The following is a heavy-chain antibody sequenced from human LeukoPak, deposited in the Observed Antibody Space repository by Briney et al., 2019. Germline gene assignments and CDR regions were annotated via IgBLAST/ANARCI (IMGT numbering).Heavy chain of an antibody. V-gene: IGHV4-34*09. CDR3: ARATTINGGVYAFDI. CDR1: GGSFSGYY. J-gene: IGHJ3*02. D-gene: IGHD2-8*02. CDR2: INHSGST. Sequence: SETLSLTCAVYGGSFSGYYWSWIRQPPGKGLEWIGEINHSGSTNYNPSLKSRVTISVDTSKNQFSLKLSSVTAADTAVYYCARATTINGGVYAFDIWGQGTMVTVSS.